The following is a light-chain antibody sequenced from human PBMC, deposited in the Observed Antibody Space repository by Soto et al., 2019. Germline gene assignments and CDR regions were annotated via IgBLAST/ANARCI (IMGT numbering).Light chain of an antibody. CDR2: AAS. CDR3: QQSYSTPIT. Sequence: DIQMTQSPSSLSASIGDRVTITCRASQSISNYLNWYQQKPGMAPKVLIYAASNLQSGVPSRFSGSGSGTDFTLTISSLQSEDFATYYCQQSYSTPITFGQGTRLEIK. CDR1: QSISNY. V-gene: IGKV1-39*01. J-gene: IGKJ5*01.